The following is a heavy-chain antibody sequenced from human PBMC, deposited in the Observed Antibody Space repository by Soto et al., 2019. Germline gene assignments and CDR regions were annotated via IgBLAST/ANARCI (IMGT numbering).Heavy chain of an antibody. D-gene: IGHD3-3*01. CDR1: GLTFSSYG. Sequence: GSLRLSCAASGLTFSSYGMHWVRQAPGKGLEWVAVIWYDGSNKYYADSVKGRFTISRDNSKNTLYLQMNSLRAEDTAVYYCAKVAYYDFWSGYSRKNYGMDVWGQGTTVTVSS. CDR3: AKVAYYDFWSGYSRKNYGMDV. V-gene: IGHV3-33*06. CDR2: IWYDGSNK. J-gene: IGHJ6*02.